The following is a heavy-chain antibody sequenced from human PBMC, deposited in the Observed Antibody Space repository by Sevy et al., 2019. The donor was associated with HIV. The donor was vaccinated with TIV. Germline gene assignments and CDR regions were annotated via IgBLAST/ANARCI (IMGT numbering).Heavy chain of an antibody. Sequence: ASFKVSCRASGYTFTSYDINWVRQATGQGLEWMGWMSPNSGNTGYAQKFQGRVTMTRNTSISTAYMELSSLRSEDTAVYYCARFLSTSYYYYYAMDVWGQGTTVTVSS. J-gene: IGHJ6*02. CDR1: GYTFTSYD. CDR2: MSPNSGNT. CDR3: ARFLSTSYYYYYAMDV. D-gene: IGHD2-2*01. V-gene: IGHV1-8*01.